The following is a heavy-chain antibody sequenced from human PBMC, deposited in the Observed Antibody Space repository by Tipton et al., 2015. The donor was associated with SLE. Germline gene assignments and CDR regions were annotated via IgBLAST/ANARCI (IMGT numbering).Heavy chain of an antibody. V-gene: IGHV3-33*08. D-gene: IGHD2-21*01. CDR1: GFTFGSFG. CDR3: ARERACYH. Sequence: QPVQSGGGVVQPGRSLRLSCEASGFTFGSFGMHWVRQAPGKGLELVAVIWYGGSNKYYADSVKGRFTISRDNSNNTLYLQMSSLRPDDTAIYYCARERACYHWGQGTLVTVSS. CDR2: IWYGGSNK. J-gene: IGHJ5*02.